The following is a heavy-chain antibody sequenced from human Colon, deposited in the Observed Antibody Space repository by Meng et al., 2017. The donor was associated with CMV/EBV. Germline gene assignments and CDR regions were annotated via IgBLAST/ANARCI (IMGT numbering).Heavy chain of an antibody. J-gene: IGHJ4*02. V-gene: IGHV4-39*07. Sequence: LRLEESGPGLVKPSATLSLTCSVSGGSFTTNSCFWAWIRQPPGKGLEYIGSIYNSGSTYYNASLKSRVTMSVDTSKNQFSLKLSSVTAADTAKYYCARGVLNFFDYWGQGTLVTVSS. D-gene: IGHD3-10*01. CDR1: GGSFTTNSCF. CDR2: IYNSGST. CDR3: ARGVLNFFDY.